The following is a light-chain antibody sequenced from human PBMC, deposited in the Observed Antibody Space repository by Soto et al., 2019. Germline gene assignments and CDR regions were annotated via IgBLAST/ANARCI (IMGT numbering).Light chain of an antibody. CDR1: QSVSSS. V-gene: IGKV3-15*01. J-gene: IGKJ4*01. Sequence: EIVMTQSPGTLSVSPGDRATLSCRASQSVSSSLAWYQQKPGQAPRLLILGASTRATGIPARFSGSGSGTEFTLSISSLQSEDSAVYYCQQYNNWPRATFGGGTRVEIK. CDR2: GAS. CDR3: QQYNNWPRAT.